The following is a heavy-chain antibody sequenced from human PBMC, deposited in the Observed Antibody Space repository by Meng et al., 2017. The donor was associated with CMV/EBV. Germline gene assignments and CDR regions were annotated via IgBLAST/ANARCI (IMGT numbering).Heavy chain of an antibody. CDR3: AKEAHRYCGGDCYSNGMDV. Sequence: GESLKISCAASGFTFSSYGMHWVRQAPGKGLEWEAFIRYDGSNKYYADSVKGRFTISRDNSKNTLYLQMNSLRAEDTAVYYCAKEAHRYCGGDCYSNGMDVWGQGTTVTVSS. D-gene: IGHD2-21*01. J-gene: IGHJ6*02. CDR1: GFTFSSYG. CDR2: IRYDGSNK. V-gene: IGHV3-30*02.